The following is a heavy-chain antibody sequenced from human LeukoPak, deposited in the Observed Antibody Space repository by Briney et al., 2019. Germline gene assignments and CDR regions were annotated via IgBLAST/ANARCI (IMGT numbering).Heavy chain of an antibody. CDR1: GGTFSSYA. V-gene: IGHV1-69*01. CDR3: CSRVRGVIPENWFDP. Sequence: SVKVSCKASGGTFSSYAISWVRQAPGQGLEWMGGIIPIFGTANYAQKFQGRVTITADESTSTAYMELSSLRSEDTAVYYCCSRVRGVIPENWFDPWGQGTLVTVSS. J-gene: IGHJ5*02. CDR2: IIPIFGTA. D-gene: IGHD3-10*01.